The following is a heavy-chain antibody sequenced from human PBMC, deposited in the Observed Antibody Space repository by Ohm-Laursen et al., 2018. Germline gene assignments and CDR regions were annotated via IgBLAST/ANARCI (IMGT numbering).Heavy chain of an antibody. Sequence: SLRLSCAASGFTFDDYAMHWVRQAPGKGLEWVSGISWNSGNIGYGDSVKGRFTISRDNAKNSLYLQMSSLRAADTALYYCAKERGRYDYGVDAFDLWGQGTRVTVSS. CDR2: ISWNSGNI. CDR1: GFTFDDYA. V-gene: IGHV3-9*01. D-gene: IGHD4/OR15-4a*01. CDR3: AKERGRYDYGVDAFDL. J-gene: IGHJ3*01.